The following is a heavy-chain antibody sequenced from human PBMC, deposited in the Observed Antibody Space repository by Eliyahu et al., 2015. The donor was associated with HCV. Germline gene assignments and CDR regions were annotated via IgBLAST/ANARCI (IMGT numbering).Heavy chain of an antibody. CDR1: GFTFSSYX. CDR2: ISSSSSTI. J-gene: IGHJ4*02. Sequence: EVQLVESGGGLVQPGGSLRLSCAASGFTFSSYXMNWVRQAPGKGLEWVSYISSSSSTIYYADSVKGRFTISRDNAKNSLYLQXNSLRDEDTAVYYCASQPDIVATIGVDYWGQGTLVTVSS. D-gene: IGHD5-12*01. CDR3: ASQPDIVATIGVDY. V-gene: IGHV3-48*02.